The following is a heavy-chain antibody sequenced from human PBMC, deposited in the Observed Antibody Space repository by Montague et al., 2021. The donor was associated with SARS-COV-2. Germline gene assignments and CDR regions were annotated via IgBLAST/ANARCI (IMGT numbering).Heavy chain of an antibody. J-gene: IGHJ2*01. Sequence: SETLSLTCSVSGGSISGYYWSWIRQPPGKGLEWIGYIYHSGNTKYNPSLKSRVSISVDTSKNQFSLRLSSVTAADTAVYYCAREYRIELWQTNWYFGLWGRGTPVTVSS. CDR1: GGSISGYY. V-gene: IGHV4-59*01. D-gene: IGHD5-18*01. CDR3: AREYRIELWQTNWYFGL. CDR2: IYHSGNT.